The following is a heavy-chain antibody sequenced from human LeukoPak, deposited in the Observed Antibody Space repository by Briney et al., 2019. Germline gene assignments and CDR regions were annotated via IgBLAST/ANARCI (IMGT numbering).Heavy chain of an antibody. CDR2: ISGSGGST. D-gene: IGHD5-18*01. J-gene: IGHJ3*02. CDR3: ASTFHRDTAMDYGDAFDI. CDR1: GFTFSSYA. V-gene: IGHV3-23*01. Sequence: GGSLRLSCAASGFTFSSYAMSWVRQAPGKGLEWVSAISGSGGSTYYADSVKGRFTISRDNSKNTLYLQMNSLRAEDTAVYYCASTFHRDTAMDYGDAFDIWGQGTMVTVSS.